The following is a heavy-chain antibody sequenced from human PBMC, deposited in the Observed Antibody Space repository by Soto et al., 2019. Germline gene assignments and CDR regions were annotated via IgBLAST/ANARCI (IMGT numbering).Heavy chain of an antibody. CDR3: ARDPGRTMIVVDAFDYGMDV. J-gene: IGHJ6*02. CDR2: ISAYNGNT. CDR1: GYTFTSYG. D-gene: IGHD3-22*01. V-gene: IGHV1-18*04. Sequence: VSSVKVSCKASGYTFTSYGISWVRQAPGQGLEWMGWISAYNGNTNYAQKLQGRVTMTTDTSTSTAYMELRSLGSDDTAVYYCARDPGRTMIVVDAFDYGMDVWGQGPTVTVSS.